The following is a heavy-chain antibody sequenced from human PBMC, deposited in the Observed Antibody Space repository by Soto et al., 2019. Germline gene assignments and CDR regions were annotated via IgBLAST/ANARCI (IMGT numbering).Heavy chain of an antibody. CDR1: GFTFSSYS. J-gene: IGHJ3*01. CDR3: ARDQMHDCNYDSSGYWRGAFDV. V-gene: IGHV3-21*01. Sequence: GGSLRLSCAASGFTFSSYSMNWVRQAPGKGLEWVSSISSSSSYIYYADSLKGRFTISRDDAKKLLFLQMNSLRAEDTAVYYCARDQMHDCNYDSSGYWRGAFDVWGQGIRVTVSS. CDR2: ISSSSSYI. D-gene: IGHD3-22*01.